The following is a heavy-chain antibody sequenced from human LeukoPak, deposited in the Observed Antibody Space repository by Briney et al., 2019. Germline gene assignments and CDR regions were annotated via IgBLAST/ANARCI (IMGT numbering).Heavy chain of an antibody. CDR3: ARLPELLNDPFDY. D-gene: IGHD1-7*01. V-gene: IGHV4-39*01. CDR2: VYYSGDT. CDR1: GGSISSSSYY. Sequence: PSETLSLTCTVSGGSISSSSYYWGWIRQPPGKGLGWIASVYYSGDTWYNPSLKSRVTISVDTSKNQFSLKVTSVTAADTSVYYCARLPELLNDPFDYWGQGTLVTVSS. J-gene: IGHJ4*02.